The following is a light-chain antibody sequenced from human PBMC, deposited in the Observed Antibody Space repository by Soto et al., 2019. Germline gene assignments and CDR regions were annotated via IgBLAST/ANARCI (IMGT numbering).Light chain of an antibody. V-gene: IGKV1-39*01. J-gene: IGKJ1*01. CDR3: QQSYSTPTGT. CDR2: AAS. CDR1: QSISSY. Sequence: DIQMTQSPSSLSASVGDRVTITCRASQSISSYLNWYQQKPGKAPKLLIYAASSLQSGVPSRFSGRESGTDFTLTISSLQPEDFATYYCQQSYSTPTGTFGQGTKVEIK.